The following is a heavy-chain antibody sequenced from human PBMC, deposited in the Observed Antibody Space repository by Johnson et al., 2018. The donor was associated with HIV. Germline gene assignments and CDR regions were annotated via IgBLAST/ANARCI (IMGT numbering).Heavy chain of an antibody. CDR1: GFTVSTYH. Sequence: QMQLVESGGGLIQPGESLRLSCAASGFTVSTYHMSWVRQAPGKGLECISSISSSGRTPYYADSVQGRFTISRNNVQNSMLLQMSSLRADDTAVYYCAKAPYGAGIRPGALDIWGQGTMVTISS. J-gene: IGHJ3*02. CDR2: ISSSGRTP. D-gene: IGHD4/OR15-4a*01. CDR3: AKAPYGAGIRPGALDI. V-gene: IGHV3-11*04.